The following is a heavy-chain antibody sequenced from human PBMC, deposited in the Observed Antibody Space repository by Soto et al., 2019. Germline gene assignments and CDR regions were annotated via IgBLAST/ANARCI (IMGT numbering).Heavy chain of an antibody. D-gene: IGHD2-8*02. CDR3: AREVSWTGAFDP. CDR1: GGSISSLNDF. Sequence: QVQLEQSGPGLVKPSQTLSLTCKISGGSISSLNDFWSWIRQSPGEGMEWIGYIFDSGPAHYNPSLKGRVRISGDTSQSHFSLAIQSVTDADTAVCYSAREVSWTGAFDPWGQGILVTVSS. CDR2: IFDSGPA. J-gene: IGHJ5*02. V-gene: IGHV4-31*02.